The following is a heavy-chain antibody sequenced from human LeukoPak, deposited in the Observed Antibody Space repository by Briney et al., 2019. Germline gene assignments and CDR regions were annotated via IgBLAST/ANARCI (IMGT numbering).Heavy chain of an antibody. CDR3: ARGRSGWYPPVYYYYMDV. D-gene: IGHD6-19*01. V-gene: IGHV4-34*01. J-gene: IGHJ6*03. CDR2: IIDTGST. CDR1: GESFSGYY. Sequence: SETLSLTCVVYGESFSGYYWTWIRQPPGKGLEWIGEIIDTGSTKYNSSLKSRVTISVDTSKNQFSLKLSSVTAADTAVYYCARGRSGWYPPVYYYYMDVWGKGTTVTISS.